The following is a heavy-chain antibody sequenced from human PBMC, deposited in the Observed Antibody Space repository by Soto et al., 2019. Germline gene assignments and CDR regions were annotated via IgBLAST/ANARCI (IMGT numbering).Heavy chain of an antibody. V-gene: IGHV3-30-3*01. D-gene: IGHD5-18*01. CDR1: GFRFRDFA. CDR3: ARVGLSYSLGSGFDP. J-gene: IGHJ5*02. Sequence: GGSLRLSCAASGFRFRDFAMHWVRQAPGKGLEWVASISHDETQRYNTDSVEGRFTISRDLSKNTLFLQMNSLRPDDTAVYYCARVGLSYSLGSGFDPWGQGTLVTVSS. CDR2: ISHDETQR.